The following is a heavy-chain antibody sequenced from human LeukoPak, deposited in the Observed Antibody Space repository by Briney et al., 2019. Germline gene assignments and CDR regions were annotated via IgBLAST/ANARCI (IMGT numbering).Heavy chain of an antibody. CDR2: ISWDGGST. CDR3: ATITTTVVTPDDY. V-gene: IGHV3-43D*03. Sequence: GGSLRLSCAASGFTFDDYAMHWVRQAPGKGLEWVSLISWDGGSTYYADSVKGRFTISRDNSKNSLYLQMNSLRAEDTALYYCATITTTVVTPDDYWGQGTLVTVSS. J-gene: IGHJ4*02. CDR1: GFTFDDYA. D-gene: IGHD4-23*01.